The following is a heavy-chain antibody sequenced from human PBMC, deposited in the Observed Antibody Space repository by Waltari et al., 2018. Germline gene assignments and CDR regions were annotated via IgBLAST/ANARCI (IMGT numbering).Heavy chain of an antibody. J-gene: IGHJ4*02. Sequence: QVQLQESGPGLVKPSQTLSLTCTVSGGSISSGSYYWSWIRQPAGKGLEWIGRIYTSGSTNYNPSLKSRVTISVDTSKNQFSLKLSSVTAADTAVYYCARYSSSPTWYFDYWGQGTLVTVSS. V-gene: IGHV4-61*02. CDR3: ARYSSSPTWYFDY. CDR1: GGSISSGSYY. D-gene: IGHD6-6*01. CDR2: IYTSGST.